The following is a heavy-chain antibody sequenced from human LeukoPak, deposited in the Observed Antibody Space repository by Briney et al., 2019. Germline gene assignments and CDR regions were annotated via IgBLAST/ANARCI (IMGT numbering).Heavy chain of an antibody. CDR1: GFTFSSYE. Sequence: GGSLRLSCAASGFTFSSYEMNWVRRAPGKGLGWVSYISSSGSTIYYADSVKGRFTISRDNAKNSLYLQMNSLRAEDTAVYYCAELGITMIGGVWGKGTTVTISS. V-gene: IGHV3-48*03. CDR2: ISSSGSTI. CDR3: AELGITMIGGV. D-gene: IGHD3-10*02. J-gene: IGHJ6*04.